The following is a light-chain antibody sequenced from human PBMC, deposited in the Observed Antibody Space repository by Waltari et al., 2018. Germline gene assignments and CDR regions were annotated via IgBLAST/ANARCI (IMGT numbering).Light chain of an antibody. CDR2: GTS. CDR1: QSVTSI. Sequence: IVMTQSPATLSVSPGERATLSCRASQSVTSILAWYQQKPGQAPRLLIYGTSTRATGIPDRFSGSGSGAEFTLTISSQQSEDFAVYYCQQYNNWPPTFGQGTKLEIK. V-gene: IGKV3-15*01. J-gene: IGKJ2*01. CDR3: QQYNNWPPT.